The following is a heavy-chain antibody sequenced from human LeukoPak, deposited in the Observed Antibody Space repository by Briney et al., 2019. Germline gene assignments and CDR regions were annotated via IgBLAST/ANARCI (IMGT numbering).Heavy chain of an antibody. CDR1: GGTFSSYG. Sequence: ASVKVSCKASGGTFSSYGISWVRQAPGQGPEWMGWISAYNGNTNYAQKLQGRVTMTTDTSTSTAYMELRSLRSDDTAVYYCARATHLFYDSSGYYDGAWGQGTLVTVSS. CDR2: ISAYNGNT. J-gene: IGHJ5*02. D-gene: IGHD3-22*01. V-gene: IGHV1-18*01. CDR3: ARATHLFYDSSGYYDGA.